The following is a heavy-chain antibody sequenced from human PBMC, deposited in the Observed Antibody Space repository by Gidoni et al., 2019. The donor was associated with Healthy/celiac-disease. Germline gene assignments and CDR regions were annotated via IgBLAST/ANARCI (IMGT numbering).Heavy chain of an antibody. Sequence: EVQLLESGGGLVQPGGSLRPSCAASGFPFSSYAMSWVRQAPGKGLEWVSAISGSGGSTYYADSVKGRFTISRDNSKNTLYLQMNSLRAEDTAVYYCAKDMSIAARTFDYWGQGTLVTVSS. D-gene: IGHD6-6*01. CDR2: ISGSGGST. V-gene: IGHV3-23*01. CDR1: GFPFSSYA. J-gene: IGHJ4*02. CDR3: AKDMSIAARTFDY.